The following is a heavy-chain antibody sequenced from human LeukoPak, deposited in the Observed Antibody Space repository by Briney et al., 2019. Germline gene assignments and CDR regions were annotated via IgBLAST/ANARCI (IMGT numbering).Heavy chain of an antibody. V-gene: IGHV1-8*01. D-gene: IGHD3-22*01. CDR2: MNLKTGDA. Sequence: WASGKVSCKASGYTFTSYDIDWVRQGPAQGLEWVGWMNLKTGDAGYAQNFQGKVTMTRDTSIRTAYMELSSLTSEDTAVYSCARMDSSGDDNWFDPWGPGTLVTASS. CDR3: ARMDSSGDDNWFDP. J-gene: IGHJ5*02. CDR1: GYTFTSYD.